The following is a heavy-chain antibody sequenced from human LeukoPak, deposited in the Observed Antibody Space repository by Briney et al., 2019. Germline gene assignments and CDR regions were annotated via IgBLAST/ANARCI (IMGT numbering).Heavy chain of an antibody. D-gene: IGHD6-13*01. J-gene: IGHJ3*02. CDR2: ITGGASVT. Sequence: GGSLRLSCAGSGFTFRFYAMTWVRQAPGKGLEWVSGITGGASVTYDADSVKGRFNISRDNSKNTLYLQLNSLRVEDTAVYYCAKAYSTSLYGDAFHIWSQGTMVTVSP. CDR1: GFTFRFYA. CDR3: AKAYSTSLYGDAFHI. V-gene: IGHV3-23*01.